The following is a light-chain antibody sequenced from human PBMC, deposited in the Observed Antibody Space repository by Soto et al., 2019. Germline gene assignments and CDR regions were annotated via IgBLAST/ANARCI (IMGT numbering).Light chain of an antibody. CDR2: GVS. J-gene: IGLJ1*01. Sequence: QSALTQPASVSGSPGQSITISCSGTISDFAVYYYVSWYQQHPGKAPKLILYGVSKRPSGVSNRFSASKSGNMASLTISGLQAEDEADYYCSSHTTSSALQVFGTGTKLTVL. CDR1: ISDFAVYYY. CDR3: SSHTTSSALQV. V-gene: IGLV2-14*01.